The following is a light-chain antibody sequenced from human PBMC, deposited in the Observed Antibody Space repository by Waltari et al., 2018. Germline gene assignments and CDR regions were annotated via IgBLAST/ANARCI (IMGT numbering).Light chain of an antibody. CDR3: AAWDDSLNSVL. Sequence: QSVLTQPPSASGTPGQGVTISCSGRSSNIGRNSVNGYQQLPGTAPKLRIFRDNQRPSGVPDRFSGSKSGNSASLAISGLQSDDEAHYYCAAWDDSLNSVLFGGGTKLTVL. J-gene: IGLJ2*01. CDR1: SSNIGRNS. CDR2: RDN. V-gene: IGLV1-44*01.